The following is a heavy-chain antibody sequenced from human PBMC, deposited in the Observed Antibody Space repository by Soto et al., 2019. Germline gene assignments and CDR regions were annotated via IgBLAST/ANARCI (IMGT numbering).Heavy chain of an antibody. CDR1: GFTFSSFA. V-gene: IGHV3-23*01. J-gene: IGHJ6*02. D-gene: IGHD5-12*01. CDR3: AKDRSGYEIYYFGMYV. CDR2: ISAGGGTT. Sequence: GGSLRLSCAASGFTFSSFAMSWVRQAPGKGLEWVSAISAGGGTTHYADSVKGRFTISRDNSKNTLYLQMNRLRAEGTAVYFCAKDRSGYEIYYFGMYVWGQGTTVTVS.